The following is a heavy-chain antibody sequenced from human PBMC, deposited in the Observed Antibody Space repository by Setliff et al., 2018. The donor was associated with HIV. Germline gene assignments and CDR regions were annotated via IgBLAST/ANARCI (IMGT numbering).Heavy chain of an antibody. Sequence: GGSLRLSCAASGLTFSNYATTWVRQAPGKGLEWVSDITGRGGTTFYADSVKSRFTTSRDTSETTLFLEMNSLRAEDTAVYFCARDHELGAFDLWGQGTMVTVSS. J-gene: IGHJ3*01. CDR2: ITGRGGTT. CDR3: ARDHELGAFDL. D-gene: IGHD1-26*01. CDR1: GLTFSNYA. V-gene: IGHV3-23*01.